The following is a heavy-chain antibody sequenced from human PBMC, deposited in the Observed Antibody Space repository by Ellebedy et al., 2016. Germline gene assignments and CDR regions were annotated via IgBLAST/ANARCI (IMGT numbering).Heavy chain of an antibody. Sequence: GGSLRLXXAASGFTVSSNYMSWVRQAPGKGLEWVSVIYSGGSTYYADSVKGRFTISRDSPKNTLYLQMNSLRAEDTAVYYCATRHYGGFDIWGRGTMVTVSS. D-gene: IGHD4-23*01. CDR2: IYSGGST. CDR3: ATRHYGGFDI. V-gene: IGHV3-53*01. CDR1: GFTVSSNY. J-gene: IGHJ3*02.